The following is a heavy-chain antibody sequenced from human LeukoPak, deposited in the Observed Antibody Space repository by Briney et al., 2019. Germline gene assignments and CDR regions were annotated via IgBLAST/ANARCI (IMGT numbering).Heavy chain of an antibody. D-gene: IGHD4-17*01. CDR2: LSYDGSDK. CDR3: ARMGDYGDFTDY. V-gene: IGHV3-30*04. J-gene: IGHJ4*02. CDR1: GFTFSNYA. Sequence: GGSLRLSCAASGFTFSNYAMHWVRQAPGKGLEWVALLSYDGSDKYYADSVKGRFTISRDNSRNTLYLQMNSLRAEDTAVYYCARMGDYGDFTDYWGQGTLVTVSS.